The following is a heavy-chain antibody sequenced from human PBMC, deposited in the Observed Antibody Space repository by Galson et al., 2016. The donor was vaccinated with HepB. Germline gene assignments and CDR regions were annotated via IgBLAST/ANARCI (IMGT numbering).Heavy chain of an antibody. J-gene: IGHJ6*02. CDR1: GFTFSSYG. CDR3: AGPLAALSSFYYFYHGMDV. Sequence: SLRLSCAASGFTFSSYGMHWVRQAPGKGLEWVAIISFDATEKYYADSVKGRFTISRDNSKNTLFLQMNSLRVDDTAVYYCAGPLAALSSFYYFYHGMDVWGQGTTVTVTS. D-gene: IGHD2-15*01. CDR2: ISFDATEK. V-gene: IGHV3-30*03.